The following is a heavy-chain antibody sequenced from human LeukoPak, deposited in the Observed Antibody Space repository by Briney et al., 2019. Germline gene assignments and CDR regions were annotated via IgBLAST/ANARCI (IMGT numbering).Heavy chain of an antibody. CDR1: GYTFTSYY. J-gene: IGHJ4*02. Sequence: ASVKVSCKASGYTFTSYYMHWVRQAPGQGLEWMGIINPSGGSTSYAQKFQGRVTMTRDTSTSTVYMELSSLRSDDTAVYYCARTNLDCKSGVCYDYWGQGTPVTVSS. D-gene: IGHD2-8*01. CDR2: INPSGGST. CDR3: ARTNLDCKSGVCYDY. V-gene: IGHV1-46*01.